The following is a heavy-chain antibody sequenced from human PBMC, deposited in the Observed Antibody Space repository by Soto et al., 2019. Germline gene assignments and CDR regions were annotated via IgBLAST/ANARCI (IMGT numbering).Heavy chain of an antibody. Sequence: SETLSLTCAVSGGSLSDFYWSWIRQTPGRGPEWIGEINHVGSTDYVPSLRSRVTISADTSKNQFSLRLTSVTAADTAVYFCARNGRVTTFGVVRRTYYGMDVWGQGTTVTVSS. J-gene: IGHJ6*02. CDR2: INHVGST. CDR3: ARNGRVTTFGVVRRTYYGMDV. D-gene: IGHD3-3*01. CDR1: GGSLSDFY. V-gene: IGHV4-34*01.